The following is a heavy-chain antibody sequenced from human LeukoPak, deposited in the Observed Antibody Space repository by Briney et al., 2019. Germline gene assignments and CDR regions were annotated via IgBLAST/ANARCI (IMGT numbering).Heavy chain of an antibody. D-gene: IGHD3-10*01. Sequence: TSETLSLTCTVSGDSISGYYWSWIRKPPGKGLEWIGYIYYSGSTNYNPSLKSRVTISVDKSKNQFSLKLSSVTAADTAVYYCARSVMVRGVILDYWGQGTLVTVSS. CDR1: GDSISGYY. CDR3: ARSVMVRGVILDY. V-gene: IGHV4-59*12. CDR2: IYYSGST. J-gene: IGHJ4*02.